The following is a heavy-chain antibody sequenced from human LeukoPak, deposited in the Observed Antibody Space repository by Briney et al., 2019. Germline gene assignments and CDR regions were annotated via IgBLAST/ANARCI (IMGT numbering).Heavy chain of an antibody. CDR1: GFTFSSYA. D-gene: IGHD7-27*01. J-gene: IGHJ4*02. V-gene: IGHV3-30-3*01. CDR3: ARDPSGDWGIVDY. Sequence: PGGSLRLSCAASGFTFSSYAMHWVRQAPGKGLEWVAVISYDGSNKYYADSVKGRFTISRDNSKNTLYLQMNSLRAEDTAVYYCARDPSGDWGIVDYWGQGTLVTVSS. CDR2: ISYDGSNK.